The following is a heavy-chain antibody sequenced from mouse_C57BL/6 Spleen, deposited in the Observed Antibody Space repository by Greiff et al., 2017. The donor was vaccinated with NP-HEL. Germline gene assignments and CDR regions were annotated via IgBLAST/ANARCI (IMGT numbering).Heavy chain of an antibody. J-gene: IGHJ3*01. CDR3: ASYSNYRAY. D-gene: IGHD2-5*01. CDR2: IDPSDSYT. CDR1: GYTFTSYW. V-gene: IGHV1-50*01. Sequence: VQLQQPGAELVKPGASVKLSCKASGYTFTSYWMQWVKQRPGQGLEWIGEIDPSDSYTNYNQKFKGKATLTVDTSSSTAYMQRSSLTSEDSAVYYCASYSNYRAYWGQGTLVTVSA.